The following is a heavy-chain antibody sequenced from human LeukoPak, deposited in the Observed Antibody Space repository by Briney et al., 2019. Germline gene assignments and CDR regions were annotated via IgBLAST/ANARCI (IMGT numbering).Heavy chain of an antibody. J-gene: IGHJ3*02. CDR2: IIPILGIA. Sequence: SVKVSRKASGGTFSSYAISWVRQAPGQGLEWMGRIIPILGIANYAQKFQGRVTITADKSTSTAYMELSSLRSEDTAVYYCASWGLRPDAFDIWGQGTMVTVSS. D-gene: IGHD3-16*01. CDR3: ASWGLRPDAFDI. CDR1: GGTFSSYA. V-gene: IGHV1-69*04.